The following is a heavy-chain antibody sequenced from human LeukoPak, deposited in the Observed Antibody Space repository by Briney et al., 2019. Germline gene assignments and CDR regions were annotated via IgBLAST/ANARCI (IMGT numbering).Heavy chain of an antibody. D-gene: IGHD1-1*01. CDR2: ISGSGGST. CDR3: AKINEAIT. J-gene: IGHJ5*02. CDR1: GFTFSSYA. V-gene: IGHV3-23*01. Sequence: PGGSLRLSCAASGFTFSSYAMSWVRQAPGKGLEWVSGISGSGGSTFYADSARGRFTISRDNSKNTLYLQMNSLRAEDTAVYHCAKINEAITWGQGTLVTVSS.